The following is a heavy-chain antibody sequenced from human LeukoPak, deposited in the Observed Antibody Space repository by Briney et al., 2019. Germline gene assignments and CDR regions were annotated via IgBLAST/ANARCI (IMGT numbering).Heavy chain of an antibody. V-gene: IGHV3-23*01. CDR1: GFTFSNYA. Sequence: PGGSLRLSCAASGFTFSNYAMSWVRQAPGKGLEWVSTISGSGGSTYYADSVKGRFTISRDTSKNTLYLQMNSLRAEDTAVYYCAKATGGVVITPFDYWGRGTLVTVSS. CDR2: ISGSGGST. J-gene: IGHJ4*02. D-gene: IGHD3-3*01. CDR3: AKATGGVVITPFDY.